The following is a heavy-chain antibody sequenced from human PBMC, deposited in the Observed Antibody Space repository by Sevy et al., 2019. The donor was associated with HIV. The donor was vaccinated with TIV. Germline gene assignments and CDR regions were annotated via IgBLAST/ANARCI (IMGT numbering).Heavy chain of an antibody. CDR1: GYTFTSYG. D-gene: IGHD6-13*01. CDR2: ISAYNGNT. Sequence: ASVKVSCKASGYTFTSYGISWVRRAPGQGLEWMGWISAYNGNTNYAQKLQGRVTMTTDTSTSTAYMELRSLRSDDTAVYYCARARSSSSWYERGYYFDYWGQGTLVTVSS. J-gene: IGHJ4*02. V-gene: IGHV1-18*01. CDR3: ARARSSSSWYERGYYFDY.